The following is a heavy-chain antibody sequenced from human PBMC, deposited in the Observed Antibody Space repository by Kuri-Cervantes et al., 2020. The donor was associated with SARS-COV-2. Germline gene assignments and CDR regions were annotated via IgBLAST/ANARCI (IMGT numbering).Heavy chain of an antibody. CDR1: GGSFSGYY. CDR2: INHSGST. CDR3: ARAPTSIYGVLIALFSSNAFDV. J-gene: IGHJ3*01. Sequence: SETLSLTCAVYGGSFSGYYWSWIRQPPGKGLEWIGEINHSGSTNYNPSLKSRVTISVDTSKNQFSLKLSSVTAADTAVYYCARAPTSIYGVLIALFSSNAFDVWGQGTKVTVSS. V-gene: IGHV4-34*01. D-gene: IGHD2-21*01.